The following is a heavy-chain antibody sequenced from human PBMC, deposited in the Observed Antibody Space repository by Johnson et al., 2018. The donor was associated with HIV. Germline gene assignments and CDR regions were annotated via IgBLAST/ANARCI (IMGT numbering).Heavy chain of an antibody. CDR3: ARDKGSGLDAFDI. CDR1: GFTFRSYA. CDR2: IRYDGSNK. J-gene: IGHJ3*02. V-gene: IGHV3-30*02. D-gene: IGHD2-15*01. Sequence: QVQLVESGGGVVQPGRSLRLSCAVSGFTFRSYAMHWVRQAPGKGLEWVAFIRYDGSNKYYADSVKGRFTISRDNSKNTLYLQMNSLRAEDTAVYYCARDKGSGLDAFDIWGQGTMVTVSS.